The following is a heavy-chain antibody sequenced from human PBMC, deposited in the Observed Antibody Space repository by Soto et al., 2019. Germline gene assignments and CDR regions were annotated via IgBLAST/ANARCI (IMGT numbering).Heavy chain of an antibody. D-gene: IGHD2-21*01. CDR3: ARSAGGDYWHFDL. J-gene: IGHJ2*01. CDR2: IYSGGTT. V-gene: IGHV3-53*01. CDR1: GITVSTNY. Sequence: EVQLVESGGGLIQPGGSLRLSCAASGITVSTNYMSWVRQAPGKGLEWVSVIYSGGTTHYADSVKGRFTISRDNSRDTLYLQMYSLRAGDTAVYYCARSAGGDYWHFDLWGRGTLVTVSS.